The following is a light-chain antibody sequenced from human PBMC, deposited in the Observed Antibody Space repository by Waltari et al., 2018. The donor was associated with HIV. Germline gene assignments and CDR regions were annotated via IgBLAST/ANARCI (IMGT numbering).Light chain of an antibody. V-gene: IGLV3-25*03. CDR1: ALTKRY. Sequence: DLTQPPSVSVLPGQTATITCTGDALTKRYGYWYQKKAGQAPVLLINKATERLSGIPERFSDSSSGTSLTLTINEVRAEDEAEYYCQSSDSSGVDFVVFGGGTKLTV. CDR2: KAT. J-gene: IGLJ2*01. CDR3: QSSDSSGVDFVV.